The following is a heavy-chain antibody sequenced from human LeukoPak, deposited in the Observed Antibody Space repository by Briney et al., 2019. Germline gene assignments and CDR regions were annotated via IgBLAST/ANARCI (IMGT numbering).Heavy chain of an antibody. CDR3: ARVRGVGGYSDY. CDR1: GYTFTRYY. J-gene: IGHJ4*02. D-gene: IGHD2-15*01. Sequence: ASVKVSCKASGYTFTRYYMHWVRQAPGRGLEGMGRINPNSGGTNYAQKFQGRVTMTRDTSISTAYMELSRLRSDDTAVYYCARVRGVGGYSDYWGQGTLVTVSS. CDR2: INPNSGGT. V-gene: IGHV1-2*06.